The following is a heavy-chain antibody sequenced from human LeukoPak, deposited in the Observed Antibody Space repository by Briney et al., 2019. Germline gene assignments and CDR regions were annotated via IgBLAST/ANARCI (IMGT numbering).Heavy chain of an antibody. Sequence: SQTLSLTCTVSGGSISSGSHYWSWIRQPAGKGLEWIGRIHSSGTTNYNPSLKGRVTISVDTSKNQFSLKLYSVTAADTAVYYCARGWFDPWGQGTLVTVSS. J-gene: IGHJ5*02. CDR1: GGSISSGSHY. CDR2: IHSSGTT. CDR3: ARGWFDP. V-gene: IGHV4-61*02.